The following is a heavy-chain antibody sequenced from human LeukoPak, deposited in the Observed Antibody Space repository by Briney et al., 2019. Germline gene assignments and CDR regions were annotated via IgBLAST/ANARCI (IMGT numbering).Heavy chain of an antibody. CDR1: GYTFSAYV. D-gene: IGHD1-26*01. CDR2: INGGNGET. V-gene: IGHV1-3*01. CDR3: ARGWWDLGEIPF. J-gene: IGHJ4*02. Sequence: VASVKVSCKGSGYTFSAYVLHWVRQAPGRSLEWMGWINGGNGETRYSENFHGRVTITRDAPAKTSYMELSSLGLEDTAVYYCARGWWDLGEIPFWGQGTLVTVSS.